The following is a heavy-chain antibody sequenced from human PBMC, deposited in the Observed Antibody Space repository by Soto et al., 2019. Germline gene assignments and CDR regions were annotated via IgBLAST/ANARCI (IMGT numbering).Heavy chain of an antibody. CDR3: ARLPLVRGLPA. V-gene: IGHV4-39*01. CDR1: GGSISTSGNY. J-gene: IGHJ5*02. CDR2: IYYGGTT. Sequence: QLHLQESGPGRVKPSETLSLMCSVSGGSISTSGNYWGWVRQAPEKGLEWIGSIYYGGTTNYNTSLKRRVTTSVDTSKNQFSLKLTSVTAAATAVYYCARLPLVRGLPAWGQGTLVTVSS. D-gene: IGHD3-10*01.